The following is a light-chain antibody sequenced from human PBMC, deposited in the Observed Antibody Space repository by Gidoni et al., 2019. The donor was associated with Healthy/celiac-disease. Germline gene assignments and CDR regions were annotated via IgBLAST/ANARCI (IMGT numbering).Light chain of an antibody. CDR2: GAS. Sequence: EIVMTQSPATLSVSPGESATLSCRASQSVSSNLAWYQQKPGQAPRLLIYGASTRATGSPARFSGSGSGTEFTLTISSLQSEDFAVYYCQQYNKWPPWTFGQGTKVEIK. CDR3: QQYNKWPPWT. V-gene: IGKV3-15*01. CDR1: QSVSSN. J-gene: IGKJ1*01.